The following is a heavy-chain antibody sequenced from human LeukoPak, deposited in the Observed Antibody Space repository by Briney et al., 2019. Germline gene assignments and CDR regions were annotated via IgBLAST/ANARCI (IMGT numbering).Heavy chain of an antibody. CDR2: INHNGNVN. CDR1: GFSFSSYA. J-gene: IGHJ6*02. CDR3: ARGGGLDV. V-gene: IGHV3-7*03. Sequence: GGSLRLSCAASGFSFSSYAMTWVRQAPGKGLEWVASINHNGNVNYYVDSVKGRFTISRDNAKNSLYLQMSNLRAEDTAVYFCARGGGLDVWGQGATVTVSS. D-gene: IGHD3-16*01.